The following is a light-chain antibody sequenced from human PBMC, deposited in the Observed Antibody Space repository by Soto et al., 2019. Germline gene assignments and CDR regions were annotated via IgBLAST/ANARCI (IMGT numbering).Light chain of an antibody. CDR1: NCDVGAYNS. V-gene: IGLV2-14*01. CDR3: SSYTDNSTYV. Sequence: QSVLTQPASVSGSLGQSITISCTGTNCDVGAYNSVSWYQQHPGKAPKLIIFEVFNRPSGASTRFSGSKSGNTASLTISGLQADDEADYYCSSYTDNSTYVFGTGTKV. CDR2: EVF. J-gene: IGLJ1*01.